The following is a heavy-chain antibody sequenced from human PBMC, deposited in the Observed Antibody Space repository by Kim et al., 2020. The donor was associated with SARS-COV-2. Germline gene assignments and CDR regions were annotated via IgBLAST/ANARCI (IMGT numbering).Heavy chain of an antibody. CDR3: ARDHTPGGFDP. J-gene: IGHJ5*02. D-gene: IGHD3-16*01. Sequence: GGSLRLSCAASGFTVNSDYMTWVRQAPGKGLEWVSTVYSGGTTYYADSVKGRFTISRDNSRNTLYIQMNSLRADDTAVYYCARDHTPGGFDPWGQGTLVTVSS. CDR1: GFTVNSDY. V-gene: IGHV3-53*01. CDR2: VYSGGTT.